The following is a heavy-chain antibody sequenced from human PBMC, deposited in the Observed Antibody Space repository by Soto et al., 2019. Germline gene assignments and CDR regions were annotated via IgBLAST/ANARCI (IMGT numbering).Heavy chain of an antibody. Sequence: VQLVQSGAEVKKPGASVKVSCKASGYTFTSYAMPWVRQAPGQRLEWMGWINDGNGNPKYSQKFQGRVTITRDTSARTAYMELSIVRSEDTAVYYCASDEMRGGWYDYHYYNMYVGGKGTKVTLS. V-gene: IGHV1-3*01. J-gene: IGHJ6*03. CDR1: GYTFTSYA. D-gene: IGHD6-19*01. CDR3: ASDEMRGGWYDYHYYNMYV. CDR2: INDGNGNP.